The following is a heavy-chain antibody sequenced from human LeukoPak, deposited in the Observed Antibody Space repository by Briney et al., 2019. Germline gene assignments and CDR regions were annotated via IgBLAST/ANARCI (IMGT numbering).Heavy chain of an antibody. CDR1: GDSVSSTTSA. Sequence: SQTLSLTCAISGDSVSSTTSAWNWMRQSPSRGLEWLGRTYYRSKWYYDYAVSLKSRIRINPDTSKNQFSLQLNSVTPEDTAVYYCARGPGRFLEWLLQGVRGPIKYYFDYWGQGTLVTVSS. V-gene: IGHV6-1*01. D-gene: IGHD3-3*01. CDR2: TYYRSKWYY. CDR3: ARGPGRFLEWLLQGVRGPIKYYFDY. J-gene: IGHJ4*02.